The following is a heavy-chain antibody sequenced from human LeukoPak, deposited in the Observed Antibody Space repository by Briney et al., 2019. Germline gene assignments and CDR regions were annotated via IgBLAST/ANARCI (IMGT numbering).Heavy chain of an antibody. CDR2: ISSSGSTI. V-gene: IGHV3-48*03. J-gene: IGHJ6*02. Sequence: PGGSLRLSCAASGFTFSSYEMNWVRRAPGKGLEWVSYISSSGSTIYYADSVKGRFTISRDNAKNSLYLQMNSLRAEDTAVYYCARDLDSSGYYYNYYYGMDVWGQGTTVTVSS. D-gene: IGHD3-22*01. CDR1: GFTFSSYE. CDR3: ARDLDSSGYYYNYYYGMDV.